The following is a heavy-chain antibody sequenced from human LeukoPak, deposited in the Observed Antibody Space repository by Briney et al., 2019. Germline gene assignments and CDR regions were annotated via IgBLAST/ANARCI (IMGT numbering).Heavy chain of an antibody. Sequence: ASVKVSCKASGYTFTSYDINWLRQATGQGLEWMGWISAYNGNTNYAQKLQGRVTMTTDTSTSTAYMELRSLRSDDTAVYYCARGSPLDYDFWSGYYWALFDYWGQGTLVTVSS. CDR2: ISAYNGNT. V-gene: IGHV1-18*01. D-gene: IGHD3-3*01. CDR3: ARGSPLDYDFWSGYYWALFDY. CDR1: GYTFTSYD. J-gene: IGHJ4*02.